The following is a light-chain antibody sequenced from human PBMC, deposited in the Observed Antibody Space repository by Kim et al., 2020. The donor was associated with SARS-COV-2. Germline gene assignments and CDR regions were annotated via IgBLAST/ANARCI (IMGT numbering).Light chain of an antibody. V-gene: IGLV6-57*01. CDR1: SGSIASNL. CDR2: EKK. J-gene: IGLJ3*02. Sequence: GKMLTIACPRSSGSIASNLVQWYQQRPGSSPTTVIYEKKQRPSGVSDRISGSIDSSSNSASLTISALRTENEADYYCQSYDSGNWVSGRGTKLTVL. CDR3: QSYDSGNWV.